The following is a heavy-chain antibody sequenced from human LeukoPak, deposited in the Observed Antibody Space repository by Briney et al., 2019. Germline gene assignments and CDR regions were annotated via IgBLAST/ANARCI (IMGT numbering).Heavy chain of an antibody. D-gene: IGHD2-21*01. J-gene: IGHJ4*02. CDR2: ISSSGGTI. V-gene: IGHV3-48*03. CDR1: GFTFSTYE. CDR3: VREVRREGDQFDY. Sequence: GGSLRLSCAASGFTFSTYEMNWVRQAPGKGLEWVSYISSSGGTIHYSDSVKGRFTISKDNAKNSLYLQMNSLRAEDTAVYYCVREVRREGDQFDYWGQGTLVTVSS.